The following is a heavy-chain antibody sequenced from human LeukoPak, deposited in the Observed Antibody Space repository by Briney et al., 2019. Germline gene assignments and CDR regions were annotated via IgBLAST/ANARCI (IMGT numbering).Heavy chain of an antibody. Sequence: GGSLRLSCAASGFTFNYYAMSWVRQAPGKGLEWVSGISDNEGSTYYTDSVKGRFTISRDNSKNTLYLEVNSLRAEDTAVYYCATAFYFDSSGPYWYFDLWGRGTLVTVSS. CDR3: ATAFYFDSSGPYWYFDL. CDR1: GFTFNYYA. V-gene: IGHV3-23*01. CDR2: ISDNEGST. J-gene: IGHJ2*01. D-gene: IGHD3-22*01.